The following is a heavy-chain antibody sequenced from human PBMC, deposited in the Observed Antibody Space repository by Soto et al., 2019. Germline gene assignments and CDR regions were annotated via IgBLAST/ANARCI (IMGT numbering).Heavy chain of an antibody. CDR3: AKSGSVNVDWFES. CDR2: VNGDGRGT. J-gene: IGHJ5*01. CDR1: GFTFSTYA. V-gene: IGHV3-23*01. Sequence: GGSLRLSCAASGFTFSTYAMNWVRQAPGKGLEWVSNVNGDGRGTHYADSVKGRFTISRDNSRNTLFLQMNSLRVEDTAVYYWAKSGSVNVDWFESWGQGTPVTVSS.